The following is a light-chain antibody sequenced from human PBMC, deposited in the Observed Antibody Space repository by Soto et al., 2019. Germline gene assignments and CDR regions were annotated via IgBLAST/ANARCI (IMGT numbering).Light chain of an antibody. CDR3: QQYNNWPPIT. J-gene: IGKJ5*01. V-gene: IGKV3-15*01. CDR2: GAS. CDR1: QRVYSN. Sequence: EILMTQSPDTLSVSPGEGATLSCRASQRVYSNLAWYQQRPGQAPRLLIYGASTRATGIPARFSGSGSGTEFTLTISSLQFEDFAIYYCQQYNNWPPITFGQGTRLEIK.